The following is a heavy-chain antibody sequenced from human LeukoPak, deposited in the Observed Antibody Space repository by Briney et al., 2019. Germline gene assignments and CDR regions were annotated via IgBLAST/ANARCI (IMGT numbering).Heavy chain of an antibody. CDR1: GGSFSGYY. J-gene: IGHJ4*02. D-gene: IGHD1-26*01. CDR3: ARGRGATVY. V-gene: IGHV4-34*01. Sequence: SETLSLTCAVYGGSFSGYYWSWIRQPPGKGLEWIGEINHSGSTNYNPSLKSRVTISVDTSKSQFSLKLSSVTAADTAVYYCARGRGATVYWGQGTLVTVSS. CDR2: INHSGST.